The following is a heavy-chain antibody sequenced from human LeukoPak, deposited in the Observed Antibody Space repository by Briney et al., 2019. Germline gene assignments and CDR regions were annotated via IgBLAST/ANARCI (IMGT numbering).Heavy chain of an antibody. D-gene: IGHD6-13*01. CDR1: GGSFIGYY. CDR3: ARYSSVPSYYYYYGMDV. CDR2: TNHNGST. J-gene: IGHJ6*02. V-gene: IGHV4-34*01. Sequence: PSETLSLTCAVCGGSFIGYYWSWIRQPPGKGLEWIGETNHNGSTNYNPSLKSRVTIPVDTSKNRFSLMLSSVTAADTAVYYCARYSSVPSYYYYYGMDVWGQGTTVTVSS.